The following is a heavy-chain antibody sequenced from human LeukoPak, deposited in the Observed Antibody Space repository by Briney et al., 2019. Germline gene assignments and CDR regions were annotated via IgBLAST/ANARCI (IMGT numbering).Heavy chain of an antibody. V-gene: IGHV3-23*01. CDR2: ISGSGGRT. Sequence: GGSLRLSCAASGFTFSSYGMSWVRQAPGKGLQWVSGISGSGGRTYYADSVKGRFTISRDNSKNTLYLQMNSLRAEDTAVYYCAKAPHTTARTIDYWGQGTLVTVSS. D-gene: IGHD4-17*01. J-gene: IGHJ4*02. CDR1: GFTFSSYG. CDR3: AKAPHTTARTIDY.